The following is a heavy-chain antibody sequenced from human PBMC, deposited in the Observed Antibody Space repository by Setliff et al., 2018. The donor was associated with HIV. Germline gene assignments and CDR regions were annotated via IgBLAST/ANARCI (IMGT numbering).Heavy chain of an antibody. V-gene: IGHV1-69*06. J-gene: IGHJ6*03. CDR3: ARGGDYKRHTNRYYHYYYMDV. Sequence: SVKVSCKTPGDTFNNYGISWVRQAPGQGLEWIGGIIPMFGKVKYAQKFQGRVTISVDTSMSTVNMELRSLTSEDTVVYYCARGGDYKRHTNRYYHYYYMDVWGKGTAVTVSS. CDR2: IIPMFGKV. CDR1: GDTFNNYG. D-gene: IGHD4-4*01.